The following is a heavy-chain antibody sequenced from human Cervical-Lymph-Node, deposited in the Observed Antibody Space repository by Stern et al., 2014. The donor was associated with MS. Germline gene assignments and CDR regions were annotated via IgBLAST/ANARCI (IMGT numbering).Heavy chain of an antibody. CDR3: AREDGIVAPSFDY. V-gene: IGHV3-21*01. CDR2: ISSSSSYI. D-gene: IGHD3-22*01. Sequence: EVQLVESGGGLVKPGGSLRLSCAASGFTFSSYSMNWVRQAPGKGLAWVSSISSSSSYIYYADSVKGRFTISRDNAKNSLYLQMNSLRAEDTAVYYCAREDGIVAPSFDYWGQGTLVTVSS. J-gene: IGHJ4*02. CDR1: GFTFSSYS.